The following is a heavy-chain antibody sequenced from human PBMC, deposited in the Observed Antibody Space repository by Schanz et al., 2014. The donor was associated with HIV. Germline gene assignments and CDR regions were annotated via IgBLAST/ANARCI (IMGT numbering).Heavy chain of an antibody. D-gene: IGHD4-17*01. CDR3: ARHDYVDHPRYFDF. V-gene: IGHV3-21*01. CDR1: GFSFISYS. J-gene: IGHJ4*02. CDR2: ISSSGTYI. Sequence: EVQLVESGGGLVKPGGSLRLSCAASGFSFISYSMNWVRQAPGKGLEWVSSISSSGTYIHYADSVKGRFTISRDNAKNSLYLHMSSLRAEDTAVYYCARHDYVDHPRYFDFWGQGTLVTVSS.